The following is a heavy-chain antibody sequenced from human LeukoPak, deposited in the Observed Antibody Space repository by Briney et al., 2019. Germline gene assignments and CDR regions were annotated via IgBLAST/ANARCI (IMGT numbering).Heavy chain of an antibody. Sequence: SETLSLTCTVSGGSITNSDYFWGWIRQPPGKGLEWIGNVDYSGRTHYNPSLMSRVTIYADNSKNQFSLKLRPVTAADTAVYYCARLDASSAHFSGSFPDYWGQGTLVTVSS. CDR1: GGSITNSDYF. CDR3: ARLDASSAHFSGSFPDY. J-gene: IGHJ4*02. D-gene: IGHD3-10*01. CDR2: VDYSGRT. V-gene: IGHV4-39*01.